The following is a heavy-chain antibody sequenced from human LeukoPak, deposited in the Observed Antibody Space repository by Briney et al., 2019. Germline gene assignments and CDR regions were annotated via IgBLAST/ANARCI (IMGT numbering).Heavy chain of an antibody. J-gene: IGHJ5*02. CDR3: ARARGYCSGGSCYGNWFDP. CDR1: GYSFTSYW. D-gene: IGHD2-15*01. V-gene: IGHV5-51*01. Sequence: GESLKISCKGSGYSFTSYWIGWVRQMPGKGLEWMGIIYPGDSDTRYSPSFQGQVTISADKSISTAYLQWSSLRAEDTAVYYCARARGYCSGGSCYGNWFDPWGQGTLVTVSS. CDR2: IYPGDSDT.